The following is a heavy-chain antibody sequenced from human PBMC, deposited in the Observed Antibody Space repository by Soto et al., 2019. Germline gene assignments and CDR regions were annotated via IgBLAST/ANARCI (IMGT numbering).Heavy chain of an antibody. Sequence: QVQLQESGPGLVKPSETLSLTCTVSGGSLSSYYWSWIRQPPGKGLEWIGYIYYAGSTTYNPSRKSRVTISLDTSKNQFSLELKTVTAADTAVYYCARLGGYYQALDSWGQGTLVTVSS. CDR3: ARLGGYYQALDS. CDR1: GGSLSSYY. V-gene: IGHV4-59*08. CDR2: IYYAGST. D-gene: IGHD3-3*01. J-gene: IGHJ4*02.